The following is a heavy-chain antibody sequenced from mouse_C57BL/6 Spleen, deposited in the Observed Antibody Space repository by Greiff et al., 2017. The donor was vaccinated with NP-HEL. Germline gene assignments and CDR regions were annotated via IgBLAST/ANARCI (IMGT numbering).Heavy chain of an antibody. CDR1: GFSLTSYG. J-gene: IGHJ1*03. V-gene: IGHV2-2*01. D-gene: IGHD1-1*01. Sequence: QVQLQQSGPGLVQPSQSLSITCTVSGFSLTSYGVHWVRQSPGKGLEWLGVIWSGGSTDYNAAFISRLSISKDNSKSQVFFKMNSLQADDTAIYYCAREEGYGSSYWYFDVWGTGTTVTVSS. CDR3: AREEGYGSSYWYFDV. CDR2: IWSGGST.